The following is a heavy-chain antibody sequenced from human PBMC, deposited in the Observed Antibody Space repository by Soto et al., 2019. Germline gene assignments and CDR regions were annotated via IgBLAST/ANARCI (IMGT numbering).Heavy chain of an antibody. CDR1: GGSLSGATYS. J-gene: IGHJ4*02. V-gene: IGHV4-30-2*01. CDR3: ARSREFDY. CDR2: IFPSGTT. Sequence: SETLSLTCGVSGGSLSGATYSWNWIRQPPGKGLEWIGYIFPSGTTYYNPSLKSRVTISIDVSKNQFSLGLRSSTAADTAVYYCARSREFDYWSQGTLVTVSS.